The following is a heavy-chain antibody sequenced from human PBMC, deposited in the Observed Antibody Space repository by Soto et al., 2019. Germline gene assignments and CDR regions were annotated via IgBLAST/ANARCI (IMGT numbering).Heavy chain of an antibody. J-gene: IGHJ6*03. CDR3: ARRHSPPYYDFWSGYYTNYYYYYMDV. CDR2: MNPNSGNT. CDR1: GYTFTSYD. Sequence: QVQLVQSGAEVKKPGAPVKVSCKASGYTFTSYDINWVRQATGQGLECMGWMNPNSGNTGYAQKDQGRVNMTRNTSISTAYMELSSLRSEDTAVYYCARRHSPPYYDFWSGYYTNYYYYYMDVWGKGTTVTVSS. D-gene: IGHD3-3*01. V-gene: IGHV1-8*01.